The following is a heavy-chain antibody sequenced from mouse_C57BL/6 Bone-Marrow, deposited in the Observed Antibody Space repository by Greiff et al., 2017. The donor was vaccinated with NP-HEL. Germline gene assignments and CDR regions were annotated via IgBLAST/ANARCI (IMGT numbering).Heavy chain of an antibody. D-gene: IGHD1-1*01. J-gene: IGHJ2*01. CDR1: GYTFTSYW. V-gene: IGHV1-64*01. CDR2: IHPNSGST. Sequence: QVHVKQPGAELVKPGASVKLSCKASGYTFTSYWMHWVKQRPGQGLEWIGMIHPNSGSTNYNEKFKSKATLTVDKSSSTAYMQLSSLTSEDSAVYYFAVITTVVGYWGQGTTLTVSS. CDR3: AVITTVVGY.